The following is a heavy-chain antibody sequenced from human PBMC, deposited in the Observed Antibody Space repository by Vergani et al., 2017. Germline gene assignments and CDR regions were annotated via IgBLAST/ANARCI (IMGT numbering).Heavy chain of an antibody. CDR1: GGTFSSYA. Sequence: QVQLVQSGAAVKKPGSSVKVSCKASGGTFSSYAISWVRQAPGQGLEWVGGIIPIFGTANYAQKFQGRVTITADKSTSTAYMELSSLRAEDTAVYYCARAGGAVAKGGYYYYGMDVWGQGTTVTVSS. CDR2: IIPIFGTA. V-gene: IGHV1-69*06. D-gene: IGHD6-19*01. J-gene: IGHJ6*02. CDR3: ARAGGAVAKGGYYYYGMDV.